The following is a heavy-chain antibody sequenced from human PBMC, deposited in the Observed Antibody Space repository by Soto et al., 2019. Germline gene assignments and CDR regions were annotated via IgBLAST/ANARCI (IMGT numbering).Heavy chain of an antibody. V-gene: IGHV4-61*01. CDR2: IYYSGSA. J-gene: IGHJ6*02. CDR3: ARGVGFGYYYYHMDL. CDR1: GDSVTSVSDY. Sequence: SETLSLTCTVSGDSVTSVSDYWRWIRQPPGKGLEWIGYIYYSGSADYNPSLGSRVTISIDTSKNQFSLKLTSVTAADTAVYYCARGVGFGYYYYHMDLWGQGTTVTVSS. D-gene: IGHD3-10*01.